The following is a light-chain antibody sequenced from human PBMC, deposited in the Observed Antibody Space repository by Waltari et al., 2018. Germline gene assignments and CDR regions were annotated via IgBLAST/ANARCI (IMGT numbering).Light chain of an antibody. CDR1: SSDVGGYNY. CDR3: CSYAGSITFWV. V-gene: IGLV2-11*01. CDR2: DVT. J-gene: IGLJ3*02. Sequence: QSALTQPRSVSGSPGQSVTISCTGTSSDVGGYNYVSWYQHHPGKAPKRIIYDVTKRPSGVPDLFPASKSDNTASLTISGLQAEDEADYYCCSYAGSITFWVFGGGTKLTVL.